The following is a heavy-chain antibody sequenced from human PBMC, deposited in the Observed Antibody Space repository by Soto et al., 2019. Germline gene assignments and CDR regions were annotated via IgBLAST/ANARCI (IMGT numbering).Heavy chain of an antibody. D-gene: IGHD5-18*01. CDR1: GFTFSSYA. V-gene: IGHV3-23*01. Sequence: GSLRLSCAASGFTFSSYAMSWVRQAPGKGLEWVSAISGSGGSTYCADSVKGRFTISRDNSKNTLYLQMNSLRAEDTAVYYCAKDLWHQLWPHYFDYWGQGTLVTVSS. J-gene: IGHJ4*02. CDR3: AKDLWHQLWPHYFDY. CDR2: ISGSGGST.